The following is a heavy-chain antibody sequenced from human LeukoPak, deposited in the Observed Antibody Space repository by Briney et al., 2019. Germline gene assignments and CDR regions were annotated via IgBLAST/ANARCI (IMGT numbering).Heavy chain of an antibody. V-gene: IGHV1-8*01. J-gene: IGHJ6*02. CDR1: GYTFTSYD. CDR3: ARKKVYWYGMDV. D-gene: IGHD2-8*02. CDR2: MNPNSGNT. Sequence: ASVKVSCKASGYTFTSYDINWVRQATGQGLEWMGWMNPNSGNTGYAQKFQGRVTMTRNTSISTAYVELSSLRSEDTAVYYCARKKVYWYGMDVWGQGTTVTVSS.